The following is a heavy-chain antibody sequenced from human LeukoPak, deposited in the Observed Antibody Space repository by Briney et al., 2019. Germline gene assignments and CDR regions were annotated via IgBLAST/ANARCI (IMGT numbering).Heavy chain of an antibody. Sequence: PSETLSLTCTVSGGSISGYYWSWIRQPPGKGLEWIGYLYYSGSTNYNPSLKSRVTISVDTSKNQFSLKLSSVTPADTAVYYCARDLIVGATPDGFDIWGQGTMVTVSS. V-gene: IGHV4-59*01. J-gene: IGHJ3*02. CDR3: ARDLIVGATPDGFDI. CDR1: GGSISGYY. CDR2: LYYSGST. D-gene: IGHD1-26*01.